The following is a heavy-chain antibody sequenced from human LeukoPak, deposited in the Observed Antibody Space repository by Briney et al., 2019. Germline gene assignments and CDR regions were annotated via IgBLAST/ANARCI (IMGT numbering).Heavy chain of an antibody. CDR1: GYTFTSYD. D-gene: IGHD3-10*01. CDR2: MNPNSGNT. V-gene: IGHV1-8*01. Sequence: ASVKVSCKASGYTFTSYDINWVRQATGQGLEWMGWMNPNSGNTGYAQKFQGRVTMTRNTSISTAYMELSSLRSEDTAAYYCARGTSLLWFGELPAPHDYWGQGTLVTVSS. J-gene: IGHJ4*02. CDR3: ARGTSLLWFGELPAPHDY.